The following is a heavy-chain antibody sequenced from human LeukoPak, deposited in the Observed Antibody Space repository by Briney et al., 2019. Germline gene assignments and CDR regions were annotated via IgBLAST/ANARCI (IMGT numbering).Heavy chain of an antibody. Sequence: GESLKISCKGSGYTFTSYAMHWVRQAPGQRLEWMGWINAGNGNTKYSQKFQGRVTITRDTSASTAYMELSSLRSEDTAVYYCARANYITIFGVVIPNWFDPWGQGTLVTVSS. V-gene: IGHV1-3*01. CDR1: GYTFTSYA. D-gene: IGHD3-3*01. CDR2: INAGNGNT. CDR3: ARANYITIFGVVIPNWFDP. J-gene: IGHJ5*02.